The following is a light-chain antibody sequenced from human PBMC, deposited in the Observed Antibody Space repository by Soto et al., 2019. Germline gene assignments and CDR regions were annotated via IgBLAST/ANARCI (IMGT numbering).Light chain of an antibody. CDR1: SSDFGNYNL. Sequence: QSVLTQPASVSGSPGQSITISCTGTSSDFGNYNLVSWYQQYPGKAPKLMIYEGSKRPSGVSNRFSGSKSGNTASLTISGLQAEDEADYYCCSFAGSSTYVVFGGGTKVTVL. CDR2: EGS. V-gene: IGLV2-23*01. CDR3: CSFAGSSTYVV. J-gene: IGLJ2*01.